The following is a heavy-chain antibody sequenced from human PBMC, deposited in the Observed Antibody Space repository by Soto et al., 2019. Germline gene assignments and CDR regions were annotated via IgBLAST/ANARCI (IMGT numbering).Heavy chain of an antibody. CDR1: GFTFSNYD. D-gene: IGHD5-12*01. V-gene: IGHV3-13*01. CDR2: TDIAGAT. Sequence: EVQLVESGGGLVQPGESLRLSCAASGFTFSNYDMHWVRQTTGKGLEWVSATDIAGATYYPDSVKGRFTIFREKAKNSLYLPMNSLRADDTAVYYCARAARWLQSRYFDLWGRGTLVTVSS. J-gene: IGHJ2*01. CDR3: ARAARWLQSRYFDL.